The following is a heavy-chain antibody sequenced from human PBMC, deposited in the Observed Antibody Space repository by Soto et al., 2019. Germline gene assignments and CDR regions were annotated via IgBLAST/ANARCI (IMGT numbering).Heavy chain of an antibody. Sequence: GGSLRLSCAASGFTFSSYAMSWVRQAPGKGLEWVSAFSGSGGSTYYADSVKGRFTISRDNSKNTLYLQMNSLRAEDTAVYYCAKDNGYDSAEYFQHWGQGTLVTVSS. V-gene: IGHV3-23*01. J-gene: IGHJ1*01. CDR2: FSGSGGST. D-gene: IGHD5-12*01. CDR1: GFTFSSYA. CDR3: AKDNGYDSAEYFQH.